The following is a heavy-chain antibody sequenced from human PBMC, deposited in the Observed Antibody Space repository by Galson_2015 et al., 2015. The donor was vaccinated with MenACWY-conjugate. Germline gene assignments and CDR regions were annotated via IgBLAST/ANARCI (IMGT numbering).Heavy chain of an antibody. CDR3: ARDLTTCYFDY. D-gene: IGHD3-22*01. J-gene: IGHJ4*02. CDR1: GFAFSGYA. V-gene: IGHV3-33*01. Sequence: SLRLSCAASGFAFSGYAMHWVRQPPGKGLEWVAIIWYDGTNKYYADSVKGRFTISRDNSKNTLYLQMNSLRAEDTAVYYCARDLTTCYFDYSGQGTLVTVSS. CDR2: IWYDGTNK.